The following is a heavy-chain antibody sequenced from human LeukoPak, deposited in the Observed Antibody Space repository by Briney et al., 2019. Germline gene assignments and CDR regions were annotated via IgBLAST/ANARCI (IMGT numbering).Heavy chain of an antibody. CDR1: GGSFSGYY. J-gene: IGHJ4*02. D-gene: IGHD2/OR15-2a*01. V-gene: IGHV4-34*01. CDR2: INHSGST. Sequence: SETLSLTCAVYGGSFSGYYWSWIRQPPGKGLEWIGEINHSGSTNYNPSLKSRVAISVDTSKNQFSLRLNSVTAADTAVYYCARFSQYYDSPTHYLDYWGQGILVTVSS. CDR3: ARFSQYYDSPTHYLDY.